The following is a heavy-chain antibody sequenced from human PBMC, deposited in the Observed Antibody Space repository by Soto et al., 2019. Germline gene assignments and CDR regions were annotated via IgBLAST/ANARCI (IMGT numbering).Heavy chain of an antibody. D-gene: IGHD1-26*01. V-gene: IGHV1-2*02. CDR2: INPNSGDT. CDR1: GYTFTGYY. Sequence: ASVKVSCKASGYTFTGYYVHWVRQAPGQGLEWMGWINPNSGDTYLAQRFQGRVTMNRDTSIGTAYMELRGLTSDDTAEYCCAKGGAIVAAGTRVYLYNAMDVWGQGTTGTVSS. CDR3: AKGGAIVAAGTRVYLYNAMDV. J-gene: IGHJ6*02.